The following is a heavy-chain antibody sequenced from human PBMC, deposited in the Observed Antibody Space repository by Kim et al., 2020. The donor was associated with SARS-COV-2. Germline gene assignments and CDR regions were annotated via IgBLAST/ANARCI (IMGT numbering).Heavy chain of an antibody. CDR3: ARDVVVVAATPVDAFDI. V-gene: IGHV1-69*01. J-gene: IGHJ3*02. D-gene: IGHD2-15*01. Sequence: FQGRVTITADESTSTAYMELSSLRSEDTAVYYCARDVVVVAATPVDAFDIWGQGTMVTVSS.